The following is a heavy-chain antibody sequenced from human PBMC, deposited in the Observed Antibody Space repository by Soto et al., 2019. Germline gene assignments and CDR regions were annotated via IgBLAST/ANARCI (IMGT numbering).Heavy chain of an antibody. CDR3: VSDRGYGHASVPYS. CDR1: GFTFSSYG. D-gene: IGHD5-18*01. CDR2: ISYDGGLQ. J-gene: IGHJ4*02. V-gene: IGHV3-30*03. Sequence: QAQLEESGGGVVQPGRSLRLSCAASGFTFSSYGMHWVGQAPATGLEWVAVISYDGGLQHYADSVKGRFTISRDNSKNMVLLQMNSLRAEDTAVYYCVSDRGYGHASVPYSWGQGTLVSVST.